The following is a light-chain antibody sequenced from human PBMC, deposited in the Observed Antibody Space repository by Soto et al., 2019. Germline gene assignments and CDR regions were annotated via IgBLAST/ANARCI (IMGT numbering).Light chain of an antibody. CDR3: SSYTSSSTYV. J-gene: IGLJ1*01. CDR1: SSDVCGYNY. Sequence: ALTQPASGSGSPGQSVTISCTGTSSDVCGYNYVSWYQQHPGKAPKLMIYDVSNRPSGVSNRFSGSKSGNTASLTISGLQAEDEADYYCSSYTSSSTYVFGTGTKVTVL. V-gene: IGLV2-14*01. CDR2: DVS.